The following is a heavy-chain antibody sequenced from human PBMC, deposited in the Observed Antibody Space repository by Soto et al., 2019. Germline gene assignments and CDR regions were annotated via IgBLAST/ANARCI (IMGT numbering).Heavy chain of an antibody. CDR3: ARDLTWDYDSSGYVDDFDI. J-gene: IGHJ3*02. V-gene: IGHV4-31*03. CDR2: IYYSGST. D-gene: IGHD3-22*01. CDR1: GGSISSGGYY. Sequence: KSSETLSLTCTVSGGSISSGGYYWSWIRQHPGKGLEWIGYIYYSGSTYYNPSLTSRVTISVDTSKNQFSLKLSSVTAADTAVYYCARDLTWDYDSSGYVDDFDIWGQGTMVTVSS.